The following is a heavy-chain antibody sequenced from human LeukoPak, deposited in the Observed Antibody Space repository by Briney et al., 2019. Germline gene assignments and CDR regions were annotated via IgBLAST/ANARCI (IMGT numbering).Heavy chain of an antibody. CDR3: ARDPGLEGYFDY. J-gene: IGHJ4*02. D-gene: IGHD5-24*01. CDR2: INPNSGDT. Sequence: ASVKVSCKASGYTFTGYHMHWVRQAPGQGLEWMGRINPNSGDTNYAQKFQGRVTMTRDTSISTAYMELSRLRSDDTAVYYCARDPGLEGYFDYWGQGTLVTVSS. V-gene: IGHV1-2*06. CDR1: GYTFTGYH.